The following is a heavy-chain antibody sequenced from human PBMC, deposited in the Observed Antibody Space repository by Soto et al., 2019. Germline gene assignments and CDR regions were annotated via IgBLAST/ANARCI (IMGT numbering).Heavy chain of an antibody. CDR2: ISPGGDST. J-gene: IGHJ6*03. V-gene: IGHV3-23*01. D-gene: IGHD1-1*01. CDR1: GFNFNIYA. CDR3: AKALGNPYYYYYMDV. Sequence: EVQLLESGGGLVQPGGSLRLSCAASGFNFNIYAMTWVRQAPGKGLEWVSTISPGGDSTYFADSVKGRVTISRDNSKNTLSLQMNSLGAEDTATYFCAKALGNPYYYYYMDVWGTGTTVTVSS.